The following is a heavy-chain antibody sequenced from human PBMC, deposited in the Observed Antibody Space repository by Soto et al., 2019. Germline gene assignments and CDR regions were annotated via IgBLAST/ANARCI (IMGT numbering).Heavy chain of an antibody. D-gene: IGHD6-13*01. CDR1: GFPFWTYS. Sequence: GGSLRLSCEASGFPFWTYSMSWVRQAPRKGLEWVSGISGSGTATYYTDSVKGRFTVSRDNSKDTLFLQMNSLRAEDTAIYYCASSLTLSGNYWDQGALVTVSS. V-gene: IGHV3-23*01. J-gene: IGHJ4*02. CDR2: ISGSGTAT. CDR3: ASSLTLSGNY.